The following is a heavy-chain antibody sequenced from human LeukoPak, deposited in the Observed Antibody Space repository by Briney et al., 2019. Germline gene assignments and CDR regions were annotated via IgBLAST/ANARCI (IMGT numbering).Heavy chain of an antibody. V-gene: IGHV1-69*13. Sequence: GASVKVSCKASGGTFISYAISWVRQAPGQGLEWMGGIIPIFGTANYAQKFQGRVTITADESTSTAYMELSSLRSEDTAVYYCARGGYCSSTSCYSPWFDPWGQGTLVAVSS. CDR3: ARGGYCSSTSCYSPWFDP. D-gene: IGHD2-2*01. J-gene: IGHJ5*02. CDR2: IIPIFGTA. CDR1: GGTFISYA.